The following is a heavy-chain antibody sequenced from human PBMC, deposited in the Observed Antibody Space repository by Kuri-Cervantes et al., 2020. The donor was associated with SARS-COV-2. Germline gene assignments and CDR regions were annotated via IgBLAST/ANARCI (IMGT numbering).Heavy chain of an antibody. J-gene: IGHJ4*02. D-gene: IGHD2-2*02. CDR3: ARDLSRIVVVPAAIASY. CDR1: GYTFTGYY. CDR2: INPNSGGT. V-gene: IGHV1-2*06. Sequence: ASVKVSCKASGYTFTGYYMHWVRQAPGQGLEWMGRINPNSGGTNYAQKFQGRVTMTRDTSISTAYMELSRLRSDDTAVYYCARDLSRIVVVPAAIASYWGQGTLGTVSS.